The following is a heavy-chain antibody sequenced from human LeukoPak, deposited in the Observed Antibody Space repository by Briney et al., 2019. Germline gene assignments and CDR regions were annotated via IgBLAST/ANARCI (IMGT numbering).Heavy chain of an antibody. CDR2: ISDDGSNK. Sequence: PGRSLRLSCAASGFTFSNYAMHWVRQAPGQGLEWVAAISDDGSNKYYGDSVKGRFTISRDNSKNTVYLQMNSLRAEDTAVYYCAKDRYSSGWYSDFDYWGQGTLVTVSS. V-gene: IGHV3-30*18. D-gene: IGHD6-19*01. J-gene: IGHJ4*02. CDR3: AKDRYSSGWYSDFDY. CDR1: GFTFSNYA.